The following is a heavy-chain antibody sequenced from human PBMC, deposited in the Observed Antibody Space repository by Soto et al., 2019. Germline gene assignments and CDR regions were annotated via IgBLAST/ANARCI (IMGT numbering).Heavy chain of an antibody. CDR1: GFSVGSNY. CDR3: ARRHFYGSD. CDR2: IYSGGNT. D-gene: IGHD3-10*01. Sequence: EVQLVESGGSLVQPGGSLRLSCAASGFSVGSNYMTWVRQAPGQGLECVPVIYSGGNTYYADSVKGRFTISRDNSKNTLYLQMNNVRAEDTAVYYCARRHFYGSDWGQGTLVNVSS. J-gene: IGHJ4*02. V-gene: IGHV3-66*04.